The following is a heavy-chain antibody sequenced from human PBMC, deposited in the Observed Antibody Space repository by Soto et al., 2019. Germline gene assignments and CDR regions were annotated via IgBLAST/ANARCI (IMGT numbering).Heavy chain of an antibody. CDR2: IDPRDSYS. V-gene: IGHV5-10-1*01. D-gene: IGHD2-2*01. Sequence: PGESLKISCTGFGYSFTTFWISWVRQMPGKGLEWMETIDPRDSYSNYSPSFQGHVTISADRSISTAYLQWGSLHASDTAMYFCARLYCSSSTACDSWFDPWGQGTLVTVSS. CDR3: ARLYCSSSTACDSWFDP. J-gene: IGHJ5*02. CDR1: GYSFTTFW.